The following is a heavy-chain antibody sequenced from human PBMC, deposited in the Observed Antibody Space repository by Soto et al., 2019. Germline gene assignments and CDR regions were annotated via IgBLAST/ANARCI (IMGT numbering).Heavy chain of an antibody. J-gene: IGHJ4*02. V-gene: IGHV1-3*01. D-gene: IGHD5-12*01. Sequence: GASVNVSCKASGYTFTTYAMHWVRQAPGQRLEWMGWINAGNGNTKYSQKLQGRVTITRDTSASTVYMELSSLTSEDTAVYYCARGKGNSGYDPIDFWGLGTLVTVSS. CDR1: GYTFTTYA. CDR2: INAGNGNT. CDR3: ARGKGNSGYDPIDF.